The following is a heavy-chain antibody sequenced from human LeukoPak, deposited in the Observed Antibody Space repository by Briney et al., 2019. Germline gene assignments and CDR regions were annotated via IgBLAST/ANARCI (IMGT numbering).Heavy chain of an antibody. CDR2: INSDGSST. J-gene: IGHJ3*02. CDR3: ARVNIVGATYDAFDI. D-gene: IGHD1-26*01. CDR1: GFTFSSYW. V-gene: IGHV3-74*01. Sequence: GGSLRLSCAASGFTFSSYWMHWVRQAPGKGLVWVSRINSDGSSTSYADSVKGRFTISRDNAKNTLYLQMNSLRAEDTAVYYCARVNIVGATYDAFDIWGQGTMVTVSS.